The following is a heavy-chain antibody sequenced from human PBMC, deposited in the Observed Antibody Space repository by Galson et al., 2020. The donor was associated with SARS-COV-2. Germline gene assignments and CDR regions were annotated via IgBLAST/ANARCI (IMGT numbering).Heavy chain of an antibody. Sequence: GESLKISCAASGFTFSSYAMHWVRQAPGKGLEWVAVISYDGSNKYYADSVKGRFTIPTDNSKHTLYLQMNSMSAEDTAVYYFARTYSCSYFSAFDYWGQGTLVTVSA. V-gene: IGHV3-30*04. CDR1: GFTFSSYA. J-gene: IGHJ4*02. D-gene: IGHD1-26*01. CDR3: ARTYSCSYFSAFDY. CDR2: ISYDGSNK.